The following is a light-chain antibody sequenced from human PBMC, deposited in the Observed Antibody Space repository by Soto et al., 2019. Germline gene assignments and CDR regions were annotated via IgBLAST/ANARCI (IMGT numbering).Light chain of an antibody. Sequence: QSVLTQLASVSGPPGQSITISCTGTSSDVGGYNSVSWYRQDPGKAPKLMIYDVTNRPSGVSNRFSGSKSGNTASLTISGLQAEDEADYYCSSFTSSITYVFGTGTKVTV. CDR1: SSDVGGYNS. CDR3: SSFTSSITYV. V-gene: IGLV2-14*01. CDR2: DVT. J-gene: IGLJ1*01.